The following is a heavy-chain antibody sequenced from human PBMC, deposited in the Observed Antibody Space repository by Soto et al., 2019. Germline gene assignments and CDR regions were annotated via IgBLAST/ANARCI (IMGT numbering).Heavy chain of an antibody. CDR1: GRSISSSSYY. D-gene: IGHD2-15*01. V-gene: IGHV4-39*01. J-gene: IGHJ6*02. Sequence: SETLSLTCTVSGRSISSSSYYWGWIRQPPGKGLRWIASIYYSGSTYYNPTLKSRVTISVDTSKNQFFLKLNSVTAADTAVYYCAILFSCSGGSCYSFSGYYGMDVWGQGTTVTVS. CDR2: IYYSGST. CDR3: AILFSCSGGSCYSFSGYYGMDV.